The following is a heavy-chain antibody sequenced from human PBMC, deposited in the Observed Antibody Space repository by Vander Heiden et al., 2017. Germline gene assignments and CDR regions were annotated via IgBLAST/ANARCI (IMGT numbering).Heavy chain of an antibody. CDR3: AADSSGYFYY. Sequence: QLQLQESGPGLVKPSETLSLTCTVSGGPISRRSYFWGWIRPPPGKGLEWIGSMYYGGSTYYKPSLKSRVTISVDTSKKQFSLKLSSVTAADTAVYYCAADSSGYFYYWGQGTLATVSS. D-gene: IGHD3-22*01. J-gene: IGHJ4*02. CDR2: MYYGGST. CDR1: GGPISRRSYF. V-gene: IGHV4-39*01.